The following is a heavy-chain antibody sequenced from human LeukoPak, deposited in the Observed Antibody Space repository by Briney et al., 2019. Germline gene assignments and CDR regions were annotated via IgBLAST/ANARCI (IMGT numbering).Heavy chain of an antibody. D-gene: IGHD5-12*01. Sequence: GGSLRLSCAASGFTFSGYWMSWVRQAPGKGLDWVANIKQDGSEKYYVDSVKGRFTISRDNAKNSLYLQMNSLRAEDTAVYYCANSGYDLYYFDYWGQGTLVTVSS. CDR3: ANSGYDLYYFDY. CDR1: GFTFSGYW. J-gene: IGHJ4*02. V-gene: IGHV3-7*01. CDR2: IKQDGSEK.